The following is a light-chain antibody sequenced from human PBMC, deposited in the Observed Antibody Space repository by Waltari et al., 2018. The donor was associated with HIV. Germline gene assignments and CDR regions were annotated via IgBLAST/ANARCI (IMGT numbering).Light chain of an antibody. Sequence: DIVLTQSPGTLSLSPGHRATLSCRPSQSVSSSYLAWYQQKPGQAHRLLIDGASSRATGIPDRCSGSGSGTDFTLTISRLEPEEFAVYYCQQYGSPWTFGQGTKVEIK. CDR3: QQYGSPWT. CDR2: GAS. V-gene: IGKV3-20*01. CDR1: QSVSSSY. J-gene: IGKJ1*01.